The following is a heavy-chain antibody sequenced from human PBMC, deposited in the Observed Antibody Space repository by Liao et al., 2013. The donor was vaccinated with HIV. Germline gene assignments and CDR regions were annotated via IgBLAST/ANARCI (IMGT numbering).Heavy chain of an antibody. V-gene: IGHV4-39*07. D-gene: IGHD3-22*01. CDR1: GASMTTDSYY. CDR2: IFYTGKT. J-gene: IGHJ4*02. Sequence: QLHLQESGPGLVKPSETLSLTCTVSGASMTTDSYYWGWIRQPPGKGLEWIGYIFYTGKTYYNPSLESRTTISVDTSKNQFSLILNSVTAADTAIYYCAREVSPVIITTPADFDCWGRGTWSPSP. CDR3: AREVSPVIITTPADFDC.